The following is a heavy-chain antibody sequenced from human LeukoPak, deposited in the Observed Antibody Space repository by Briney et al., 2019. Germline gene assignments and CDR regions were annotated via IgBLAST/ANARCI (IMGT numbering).Heavy chain of an antibody. CDR3: ARHSTFFGVVIIKGRVRGPFDY. V-gene: IGHV4-34*01. Sequence: PSETLSLTCAVYGGSFSGYYWSWIRQPPGKGLGWIGEINHSGSTNYNPSLKSRVTISVDTSKNQFSLKLSSVIAADTAVYYCARHSTFFGVVIIKGRVRGPFDYWGQGTLVTVSS. D-gene: IGHD3-3*01. J-gene: IGHJ4*02. CDR2: INHSGST. CDR1: GGSFSGYY.